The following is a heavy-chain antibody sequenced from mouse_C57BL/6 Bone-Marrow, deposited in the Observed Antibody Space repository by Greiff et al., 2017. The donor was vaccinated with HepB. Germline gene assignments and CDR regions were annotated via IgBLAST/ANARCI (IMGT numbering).Heavy chain of an antibody. V-gene: IGHV1-18*01. D-gene: IGHD1-1*01. CDR1: GYTFTDYN. CDR3: ARFSGRSLFAY. J-gene: IGHJ3*01. Sequence: EVQLQQSGPELVKPGASVKIPCKASGYTFTDYNMDWVKQSHGKSLEWIGDINPNNGGTIYNQKFKGKATLTVDKSSSTAYMELRSLTSGDTAVYYLARFSGRSLFAYWGQGTLVTVSA. CDR2: INPNNGGT.